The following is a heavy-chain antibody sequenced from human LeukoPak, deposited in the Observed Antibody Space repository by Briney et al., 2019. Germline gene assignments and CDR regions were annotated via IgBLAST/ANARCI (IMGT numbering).Heavy chain of an antibody. J-gene: IGHJ4*02. CDR2: IYYSGST. D-gene: IGHD3-10*01. V-gene: IGHV4-61*01. CDR3: APQLWFGEYYYFDY. CDR1: GGSVSSGSYY. Sequence: PSETLSLTCTVSGGSVSSGSYYWSWIRQPPGKGLEWIGYIYYSGSTNYNPSLKSRVTRSVDTSKNQFSLKLSSVTAADTAVYYCAPQLWFGEYYYFDYWGQGTLVTVSS.